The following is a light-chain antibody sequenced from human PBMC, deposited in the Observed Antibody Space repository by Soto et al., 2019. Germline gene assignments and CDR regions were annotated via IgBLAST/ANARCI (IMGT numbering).Light chain of an antibody. V-gene: IGKV3-20*01. CDR2: ATS. J-gene: IGKJ1*01. CDR1: QPVGSAY. CDR3: HQHGDSPWT. Sequence: EIVLTQSPGTLSLSSGDRATLSCRASQPVGSAYLAWYRQTLGQAPRPLIYATSSRATGISDRFSGSGSGTEFTLTISRLEPEDFAIYYCHQHGDSPWTFGQGTKVEIK.